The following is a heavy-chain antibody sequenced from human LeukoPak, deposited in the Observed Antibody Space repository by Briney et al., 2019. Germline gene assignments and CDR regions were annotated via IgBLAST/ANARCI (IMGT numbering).Heavy chain of an antibody. J-gene: IGHJ4*02. Sequence: AERLSPTCAVYGRSVSGYYWGWVRQPPGKGLEWLGEINHSGSTNYNPSLKSRVNISVDTSKNQFSLKLSSVTAADTAVYYCAIKRGWLVRSPIDYWGQGTLVTVSS. V-gene: IGHV4-34*01. CDR1: GRSVSGYY. CDR3: AIKRGWLVRSPIDY. CDR2: INHSGST. D-gene: IGHD6-19*01.